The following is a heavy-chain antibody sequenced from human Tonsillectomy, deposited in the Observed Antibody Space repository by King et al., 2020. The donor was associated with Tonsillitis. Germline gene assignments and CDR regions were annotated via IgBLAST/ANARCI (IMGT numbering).Heavy chain of an antibody. Sequence: QLQESGPGLVKPSQTLSLTCAVSGGSISSGGYYWSWIRQHPGKGLEWIGYIYYSGSTYYNPSLKSRVTISVDTSKNQFSLKLSSVTDADTAVYYCARARADVSSWSSYYFDYWGQGTLVTVSS. V-gene: IGHV4-31*11. CDR2: IYYSGST. CDR1: GGSISSGGYY. J-gene: IGHJ4*02. D-gene: IGHD6-13*01. CDR3: ARARADVSSWSSYYFDY.